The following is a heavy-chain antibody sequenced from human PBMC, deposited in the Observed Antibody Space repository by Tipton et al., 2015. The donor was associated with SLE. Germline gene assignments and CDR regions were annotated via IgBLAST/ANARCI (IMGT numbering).Heavy chain of an antibody. CDR2: IYHSGST. CDR3: ARVESRTSYYGSGSHAFDI. J-gene: IGHJ3*02. V-gene: IGHV4-4*02. Sequence: TLSLTCAVSGGSISSSNWWSWVRQPPGKGLEWIGEIYHSGSTNYNPSLKSRVTISVDKSKNQFSLKLSSVTAADTAVYYCARVESRTSYYGSGSHAFDIWGQGTMVTVSS. D-gene: IGHD3-10*01. CDR1: GGSISSSNW.